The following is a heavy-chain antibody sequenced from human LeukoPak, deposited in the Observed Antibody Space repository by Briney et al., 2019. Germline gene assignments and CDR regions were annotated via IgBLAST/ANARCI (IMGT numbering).Heavy chain of an antibody. J-gene: IGHJ6*03. Sequence: ASEALSLTCAVPGYSKKRGYYWGWIRPRPGKGLEWIGSIYHSGSTYYNPSLKSRVTISVDTSKNQFSLKLSSVTAADTAVYYCARVSAAAGTRDHYYYYYYMDVWGKGTTVNVSS. V-gene: IGHV4-38-2*01. D-gene: IGHD6-13*01. CDR2: IYHSGST. CDR3: ARVSAAAGTRDHYYYYYYMDV. CDR1: GYSKKRGYY.